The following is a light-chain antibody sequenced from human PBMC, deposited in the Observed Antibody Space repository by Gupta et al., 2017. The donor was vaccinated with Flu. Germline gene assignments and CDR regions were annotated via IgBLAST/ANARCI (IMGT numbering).Light chain of an antibody. J-gene: IGKJ1*01. CDR1: QSIGSS. Sequence: SPGERVTLYCRASQSIGSSLAWYQQKPVRAPSLLISGASTRAAGVSDRFSASGFGTEFTLTVSSLQSEDFAVYYCLQYYRWPRTFGQGTK. CDR3: LQYYRWPRT. V-gene: IGKV3-15*01. CDR2: GAS.